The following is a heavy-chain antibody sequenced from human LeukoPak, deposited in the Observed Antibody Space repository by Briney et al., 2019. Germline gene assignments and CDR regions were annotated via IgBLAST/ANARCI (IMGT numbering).Heavy chain of an antibody. CDR1: GGSISTVGHF. CDR3: ARMWSNYYYMDV. CDR2: IYYSGST. D-gene: IGHD3-3*01. Sequence: KTSETLSLTCTVSGGSISTVGHFWSWIRQPPGKGLEWIGYIYYSGSTYYNPSLKSRVTISVDRSKDHFSLKVSSVTAADTAVYYCARMWSNYYYMDVWGKGTTVTVSS. V-gene: IGHV4-30-2*01. J-gene: IGHJ6*03.